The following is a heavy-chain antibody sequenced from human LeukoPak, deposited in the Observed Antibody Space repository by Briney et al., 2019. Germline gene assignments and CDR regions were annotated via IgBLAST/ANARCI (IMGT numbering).Heavy chain of an antibody. J-gene: IGHJ6*04. CDR3: AELGITMIGGV. CDR1: GFTFSNHG. V-gene: IGHV3-66*01. D-gene: IGHD3-10*02. CDR2: IYSGGST. Sequence: GGSLRLSCAASGFTFSNHGMSWVRQAPGKGLEWVSVIYSGGSTYYADSVKGRFTISRDNAKNSLYLQMNSLRAEDTAVYYCAELGITMIGGVWGKGTTVTISS.